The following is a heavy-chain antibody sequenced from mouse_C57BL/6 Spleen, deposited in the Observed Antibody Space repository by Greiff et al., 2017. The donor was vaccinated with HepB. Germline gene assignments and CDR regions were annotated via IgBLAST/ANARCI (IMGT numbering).Heavy chain of an antibody. Sequence: EVMLVESGGGLVQPGGSLSLSCAASGFTFTDYYMSWVRQPPGKALEWLGFIRNKANGYTTEYSASVKGRFTISRDNSQSILYLQMNALRAEDSATYYCARCGSYYFDDWGQGTTLTVSS. CDR3: ARCGSYYFDD. J-gene: IGHJ2*01. CDR2: IRNKANGYTT. CDR1: GFTFTDYY. V-gene: IGHV7-3*01. D-gene: IGHD1-1*02.